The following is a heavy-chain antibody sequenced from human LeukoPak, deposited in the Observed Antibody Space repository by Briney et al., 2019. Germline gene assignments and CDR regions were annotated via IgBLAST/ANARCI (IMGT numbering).Heavy chain of an antibody. D-gene: IGHD1-26*01. CDR2: IRYDGSNK. V-gene: IGHV3-30*02. Sequence: PGGSLRLSCAASGFTFSSYGMHWVRQAPGKGLEWVAFIRYDGSNKYYADSAKGRFTISRDNSKNTLYLQMNSLRAEDTAVYYCARDLSWVSEKGYWGQGTLVTVSS. CDR1: GFTFSSYG. CDR3: ARDLSWVSEKGY. J-gene: IGHJ4*02.